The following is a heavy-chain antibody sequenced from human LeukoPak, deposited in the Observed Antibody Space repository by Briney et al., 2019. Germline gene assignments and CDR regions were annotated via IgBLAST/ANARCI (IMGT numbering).Heavy chain of an antibody. CDR1: GYTVTSYG. CDR2: SSAYNGNT. D-gene: IGHD3-9*01. Sequence: DSVKVSCKASGYTVTSYGISWVRQAPGQGLEWMGWSSAYNGNTNYAQKLQGRFTMTTDRSTSTAYMELRSLRSDDTALYYCARQALRYFDWLLSLQPSFDYWGQGTLVTVSS. CDR3: ARQALRYFDWLLSLQPSFDY. V-gene: IGHV1-18*01. J-gene: IGHJ4*02.